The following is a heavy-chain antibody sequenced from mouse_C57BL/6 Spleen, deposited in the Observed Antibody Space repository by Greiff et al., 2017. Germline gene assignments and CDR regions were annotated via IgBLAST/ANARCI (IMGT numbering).Heavy chain of an antibody. Sequence: VQRVESGPELVKPGASVKLSCKASGYTFTSYDINWVKQRPGQGLEWIGWIYPRDGSTKYNEKFKGKATLTVDTSSSTAYMELHSLTSEDSAVYFCARSLITTVVQAMDYWGQGTSVTVSS. CDR2: IYPRDGST. J-gene: IGHJ4*01. CDR3: ARSLITTVVQAMDY. D-gene: IGHD1-1*01. V-gene: IGHV1-85*01. CDR1: GYTFTSYD.